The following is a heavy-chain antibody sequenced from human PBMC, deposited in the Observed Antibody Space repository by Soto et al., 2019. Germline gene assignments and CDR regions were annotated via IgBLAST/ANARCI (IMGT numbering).Heavy chain of an antibody. Sequence: GGSLRLSCAASGFTFSSYAMSWVRQAPGKGLEWVSAISGSGGSTYYADSVKGRFTISRDNSKNTLYLQMNSLRAEDTAVYYCAKRAPTWIIYYYYSMDVWGQGTTVTVSS. CDR2: ISGSGGST. V-gene: IGHV3-23*01. CDR1: GFTFSSYA. J-gene: IGHJ6*02. D-gene: IGHD5-12*01. CDR3: AKRAPTWIIYYYYSMDV.